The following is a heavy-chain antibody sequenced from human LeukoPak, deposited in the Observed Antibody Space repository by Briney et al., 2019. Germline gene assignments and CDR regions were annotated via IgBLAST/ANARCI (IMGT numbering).Heavy chain of an antibody. D-gene: IGHD3-3*01. CDR3: ARGSYDFWSGYLYYFDY. J-gene: IGHJ4*02. CDR2: IKQDGSEK. V-gene: IGHV3-7*01. CDR1: VFTFSSYW. Sequence: GGSLRLSCAASVFTFSSYWMSCVRQAPRKGLELVTNIKQDGSEKYYVDSVKGRFTISRDNAKNSLYLQMNSLRAEDTAVYYCARGSYDFWSGYLYYFDYWGQGTLVTVSS.